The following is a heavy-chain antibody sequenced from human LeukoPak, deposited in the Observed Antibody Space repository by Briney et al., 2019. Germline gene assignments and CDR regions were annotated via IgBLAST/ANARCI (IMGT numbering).Heavy chain of an antibody. CDR1: GFTFSSYA. Sequence: GGSLRLPCAASGFTFSSYAMSWVRQAPGKGLEWVSAISGSGGSTYYADSVKGRFTISRDNSKNTLYLQMNSLRAEDTAVYYCARWVSSYYYMDVWGKGTTVTVSS. D-gene: IGHD2/OR15-2a*01. V-gene: IGHV3-23*01. CDR2: ISGSGGST. J-gene: IGHJ6*03. CDR3: ARWVSSYYYMDV.